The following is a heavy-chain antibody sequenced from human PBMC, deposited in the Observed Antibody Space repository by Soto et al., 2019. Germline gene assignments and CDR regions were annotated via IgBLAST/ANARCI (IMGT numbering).Heavy chain of an antibody. D-gene: IGHD6-13*01. CDR1: GSSISSSSYY. CDR3: ANRPSPQIAAAGYYFDY. J-gene: IGHJ4*02. V-gene: IGHV4-39*01. CDR2: IYYSGST. Sequence: SETLSLTCTVSGSSISSSSYYWGWIRQPPGKGLEWIGSIYYSGSTYYNPSLKSRVTISVDTSKNQFSLKLSSVTAADTAVYYCANRPSPQIAAAGYYFDYWGPGTLVTVSS.